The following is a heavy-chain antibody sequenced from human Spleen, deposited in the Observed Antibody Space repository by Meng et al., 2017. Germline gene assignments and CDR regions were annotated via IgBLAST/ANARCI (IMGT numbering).Heavy chain of an antibody. CDR3: AQDFDSTGFFFPSDS. J-gene: IGHJ5*01. Sequence: GETLKISCVASGFIFSKYAMNWFRRAPGTGLEWVSLIGTSDVATHYADSVKGRFTISRDNSKNTLFLQMNSVGVEDTATYYCAQDFDSTGFFFPSDSW. V-gene: IGHV3-23*01. D-gene: IGHD2-8*02. CDR1: GFIFSKYA. CDR2: IGTSDVAT.